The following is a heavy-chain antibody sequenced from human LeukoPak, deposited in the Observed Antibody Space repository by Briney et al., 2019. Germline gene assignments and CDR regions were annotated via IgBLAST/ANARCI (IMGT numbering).Heavy chain of an antibody. J-gene: IGHJ4*02. D-gene: IGHD1-14*01. V-gene: IGHV1-2*02. CDR3: AGGITGGDF. CDR1: GYTFTAYY. Sequence: ASVNVSCKASGYTFTAYYIHWVRQAPGQGLEWMGWINPNGGGTNYAQEFQGRVTMTRDTSISTAYMELSRLRSDDTALYYCAGGITGGDFWGQGTLVTVSS. CDR2: INPNGGGT.